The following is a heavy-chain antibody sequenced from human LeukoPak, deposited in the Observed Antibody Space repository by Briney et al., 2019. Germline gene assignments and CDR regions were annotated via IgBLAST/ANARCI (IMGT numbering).Heavy chain of an antibody. CDR1: GFTFSDYY. J-gene: IGHJ3*02. Sequence: GGSLRLSCAASGFTFSDYYMSWIRQAPGKGLEWVSYISSSGSTIYYADSVKGRFTISRDNAQISLYLQMNSLRAEDTAVYYCARDRGCSRTSCYINAFDIWGQGTMVTVSS. V-gene: IGHV3-11*04. D-gene: IGHD2-2*02. CDR3: ARDRGCSRTSCYINAFDI. CDR2: ISSSGSTI.